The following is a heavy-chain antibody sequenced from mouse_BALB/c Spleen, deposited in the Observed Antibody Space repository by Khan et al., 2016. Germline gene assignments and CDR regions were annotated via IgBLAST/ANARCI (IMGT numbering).Heavy chain of an antibody. Sequence: QVQLKQSGPGLVAPSQSLSITCTVSGFSLTSFGVHWVRQPPGKGLEWLGVIWPGGTTNYNSALMSRLSISNDNSKNQVFLKIISLQTDDTAMYYCARAGTFDYWGQGTTLTVSS. CDR3: ARAGTFDY. V-gene: IGHV2-9*02. CDR1: GFSLTSFG. J-gene: IGHJ2*01. D-gene: IGHD6-1*01. CDR2: IWPGGTT.